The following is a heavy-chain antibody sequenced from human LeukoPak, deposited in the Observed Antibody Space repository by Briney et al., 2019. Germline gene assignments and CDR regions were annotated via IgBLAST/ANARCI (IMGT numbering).Heavy chain of an antibody. Sequence: SETLSLTCTVSGGSISSSSYYWGWIRQPPGKGLEWIGSIYYSGSTYYNPSLKSRVTISVDTSKNQLSLKLSSVTAADTAVYYCARDGEQRDFWSGPHRPNWFDPWGQGTLVTVSS. CDR1: GGSISSSSYY. V-gene: IGHV4-39*07. CDR2: IYYSGST. CDR3: ARDGEQRDFWSGPHRPNWFDP. D-gene: IGHD3-3*01. J-gene: IGHJ5*02.